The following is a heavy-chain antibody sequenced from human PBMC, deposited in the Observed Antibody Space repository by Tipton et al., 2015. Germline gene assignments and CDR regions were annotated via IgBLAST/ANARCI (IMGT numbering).Heavy chain of an antibody. Sequence: SLRLSCEASGFAFSTYDMNWVRQAPGKGLEWASGISARGDSTYYADSVKGRFTISRDDSKNTLYLQMDSLRADETAVYYCAKDQTGGRITMVRGATSFGMDVWGQGTTVTVSS. V-gene: IGHV3-23*01. D-gene: IGHD3-10*01. CDR1: GFAFSTYD. CDR2: ISARGDST. CDR3: AKDQTGGRITMVRGATSFGMDV. J-gene: IGHJ6*02.